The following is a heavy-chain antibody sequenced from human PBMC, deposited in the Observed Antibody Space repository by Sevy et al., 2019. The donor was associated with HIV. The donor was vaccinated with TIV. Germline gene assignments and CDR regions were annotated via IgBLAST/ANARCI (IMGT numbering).Heavy chain of an antibody. CDR1: GGSFSGYY. CDR2: INHSGST. CDR3: ARADTAMAIDY. Sequence: SETLSLTCAVYGGSFSGYYWSWIRQPPGKGLEWIGEINHSGSTNYNPSLKCRVTISVDTSKNQFSLKLSSVTAADTAVYYCARADTAMAIDYWGQGTLVAVSS. J-gene: IGHJ4*02. D-gene: IGHD5-18*01. V-gene: IGHV4-34*01.